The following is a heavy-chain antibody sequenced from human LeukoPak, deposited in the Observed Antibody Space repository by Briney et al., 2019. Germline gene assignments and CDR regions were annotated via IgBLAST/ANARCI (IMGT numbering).Heavy chain of an antibody. V-gene: IGHV3-74*01. Sequence: GGSLRLSCAASGFTFSSYWMHWLRQAPGKGLVWVSRINSDESSTTYADSVKGRFTISRDNAKNTLYLQMNSLRAEDTAVYYCAREGSSSVWFDPWGQGTLVTVSS. CDR2: INSDESST. D-gene: IGHD6-6*01. CDR3: AREGSSSVWFDP. J-gene: IGHJ5*02. CDR1: GFTFSSYW.